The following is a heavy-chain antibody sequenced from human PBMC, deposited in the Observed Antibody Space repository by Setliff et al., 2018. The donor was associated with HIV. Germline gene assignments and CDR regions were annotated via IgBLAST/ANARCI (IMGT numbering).Heavy chain of an antibody. Sequence: SETLSLTCSVSGDSIDSPHCWSWVRQSLEKGLEWIGEVCQRGGINYYPFFWSRAIISMDKPRSYFSLRLTSVTAADTAIYFCVRNSGWALGSWGQGILVTVSS. V-gene: IGHV4-4*02. J-gene: IGHJ4*02. CDR2: VCQRGGI. CDR3: VRNSGWALGS. CDR1: GDSIDSPHC. D-gene: IGHD3-16*01.